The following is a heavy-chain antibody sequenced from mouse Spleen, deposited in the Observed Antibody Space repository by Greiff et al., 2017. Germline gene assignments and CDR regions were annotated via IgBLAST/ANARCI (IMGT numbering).Heavy chain of an antibody. V-gene: IGHV1-9*01. D-gene: IGHD2-14*01. CDR3: ARRDYRYGFAY. CDR1: GYTFTGHW. CDR2: MLPGRGST. J-gene: IGHJ3*01. Sequence: ELSCKATGYTFTGHWRERVKQRPGHGLEWIGEMLPGRGSTNYNEKFKGKATFTADTSSNTAYMQLSSLTTEDSAIYYCARRDYRYGFAYWGQGTLVTVSA.